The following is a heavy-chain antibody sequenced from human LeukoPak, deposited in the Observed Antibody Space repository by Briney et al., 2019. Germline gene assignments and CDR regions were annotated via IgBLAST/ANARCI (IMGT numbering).Heavy chain of an antibody. CDR1: GGTFSRYA. CDR3: ARSAGSVDIVAVIAAPPYYYYYMDV. CDR2: IIPIFGTP. D-gene: IGHD2-15*01. Sequence: GASVKVSCKTSGGTFSRYAISWVRQAPGQGLEWLGGIIPIFGTPNYAQKLQGRVTITADESTSTAYMELSSLRSEDTAVYYCARSAGSVDIVAVIAAPPYYYYYMDVWGKGTTVTISS. J-gene: IGHJ6*03. V-gene: IGHV1-69*13.